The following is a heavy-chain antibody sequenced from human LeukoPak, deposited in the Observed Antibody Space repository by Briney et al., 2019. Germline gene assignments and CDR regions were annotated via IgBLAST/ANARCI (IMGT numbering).Heavy chain of an antibody. CDR2: INSDWSST. J-gene: IGHJ4*02. CDR3: AGGYSSGWAFDY. CDR1: GFTFTSYW. V-gene: IGHV3-74*01. D-gene: IGHD6-19*01. Sequence: SGGSLRLSCAASGFTFTSYWMHWVRQPPRKGLVWVSLINSDWSSTSYADPVKGRFTISRDNAKNTLYLRMNSLRAGDTAVYYCAGGYSSGWAFDYWGKGNLVTVSS.